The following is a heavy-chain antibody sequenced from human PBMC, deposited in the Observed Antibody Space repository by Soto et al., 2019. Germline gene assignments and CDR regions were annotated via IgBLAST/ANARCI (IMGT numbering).Heavy chain of an antibody. CDR2: VYYSGST. D-gene: IGHD3-22*01. CDR3: ARGYYDSSGQSNTFDI. Sequence: SETLSLTCAVSGGSISSSYWSWIRQSPEKGLEWIGYVYYSGSTNYNPSLKSRVTISVDTSKNQFSLKLNSVTAADTAVYYCARGYYDSSGQSNTFDIWGQGTMVTVSS. J-gene: IGHJ3*02. V-gene: IGHV4-59*01. CDR1: GGSISSSY.